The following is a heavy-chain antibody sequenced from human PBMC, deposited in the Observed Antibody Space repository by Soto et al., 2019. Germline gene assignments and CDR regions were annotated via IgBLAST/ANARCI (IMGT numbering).Heavy chain of an antibody. J-gene: IGHJ5*02. V-gene: IGHV1-69*06. D-gene: IGHD2-2*01. CDR3: ARVCLYLGYGSSTSCYGGCA. CDR2: IIPIFGTA. Sequence: QVQLVQSGAEVKKPGSSVKVSCTASGGTFSSYAISWVRQAPGQGLEWMGGIIPIFGTAHYAQKFQGRVTNTADNSTSTAYMEMSSLRSEDTAVYYCARVCLYLGYGSSTSCYGGCAWGQGTLVTVSS. CDR1: GGTFSSYA.